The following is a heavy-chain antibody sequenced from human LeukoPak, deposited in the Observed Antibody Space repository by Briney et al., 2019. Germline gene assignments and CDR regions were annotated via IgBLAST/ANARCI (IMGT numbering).Heavy chain of an antibody. CDR2: IYYSGST. D-gene: IGHD2-2*01. CDR1: GGSISSYY. CDR3: ARDPTFSRYCSSTSCYDNWFDP. Sequence: PSETLSLTCTVSGGSISSYYWGWIRQPPGKGLEWIGSIYYSGSTYYNPSLKSRVTISVDTSKNQFSLKLSSVTAADTAVYYCARDPTFSRYCSSTSCYDNWFDPWGQGTLVTVSS. J-gene: IGHJ5*02. V-gene: IGHV4-39*02.